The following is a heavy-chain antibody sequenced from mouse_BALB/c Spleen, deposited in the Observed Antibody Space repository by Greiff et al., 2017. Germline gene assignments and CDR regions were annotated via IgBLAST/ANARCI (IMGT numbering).Heavy chain of an antibody. CDR1: GFTFSSFG. Sequence: EVMLVESGGGLVQPGGSRKLSCAASGFTFSSFGMHWVRQAPEKGLEWVAYISSGSSTIYYADTVKGRFTISRDNPKNTLFLQMTSLRSEDTAMYYCARGGNYGAYWGQGTLVTVSA. CDR2: ISSGSSTI. CDR3: ARGGNYGAY. V-gene: IGHV5-17*02. D-gene: IGHD2-1*01. J-gene: IGHJ3*01.